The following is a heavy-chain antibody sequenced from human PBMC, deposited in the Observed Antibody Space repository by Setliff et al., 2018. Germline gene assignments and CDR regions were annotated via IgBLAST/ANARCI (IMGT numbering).Heavy chain of an antibody. CDR2: ISAYNGNT. V-gene: IGHV1-18*01. CDR3: ARDPPTYYYDSSGYGDAFDI. Sequence: GASVQVSCKASGYTFTSYGISWVRQAPGQGLEWMGWISAYNGNTNYAQKLQGRVTMTTDTSTSTAYMELRSLRSDDTAVYYCARDPPTYYYDSSGYGDAFDIWGQGTMVTVSS. D-gene: IGHD3-22*01. CDR1: GYTFTSYG. J-gene: IGHJ3*02.